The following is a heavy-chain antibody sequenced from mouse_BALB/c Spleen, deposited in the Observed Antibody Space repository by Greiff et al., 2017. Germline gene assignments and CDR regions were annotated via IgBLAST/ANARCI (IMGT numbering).Heavy chain of an antibody. CDR1: GFTFTDYY. J-gene: IGHJ3*01. V-gene: IGHV7-3*02. CDR3: ARDGVFAY. CDR2: IRNKANGYTT. Sequence: DVMLVESGGGLVQPGGSLRLSCATSGFTFTDYYMSWVRQPPGKALEWLGFIRNKANGYTTEYSASVKGRFTISRDNSQSILYLQMNTLRAEDSATYYCARDGVFAYWGQGTLVTVSA.